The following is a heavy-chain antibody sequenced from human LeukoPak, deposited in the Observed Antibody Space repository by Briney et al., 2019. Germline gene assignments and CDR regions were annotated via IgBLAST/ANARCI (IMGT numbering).Heavy chain of an antibody. D-gene: IGHD1-26*01. V-gene: IGHV7-4-1*02. CDR3: ARDQATEGYNWFDP. J-gene: IGHJ5*02. Sequence: ASVKVSCKASGYTFTSYGISWVRQAPGQGLEWMGWINTNTGNPTYAQGFTGRFVFSLDTSVSTAYLQISSLKAEDTAVYYCARDQATEGYNWFDPWGQGTLVTVSS. CDR2: INTNTGNP. CDR1: GYTFTSYG.